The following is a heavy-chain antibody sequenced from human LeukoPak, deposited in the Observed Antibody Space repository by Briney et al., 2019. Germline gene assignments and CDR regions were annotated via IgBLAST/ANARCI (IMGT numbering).Heavy chain of an antibody. J-gene: IGHJ5*02. V-gene: IGHV4-61*01. Sequence: SETLSLTCTVSGYSISSGYYWSWIRQPPGKGLEWIGYIYYSGSTNYNPSLKSRVTISVDTSKNQFSLKLSSVTAADTAVYYCARDGSRDSSGTNWFDPWGQGTLVTVSS. CDR2: IYYSGST. D-gene: IGHD3-22*01. CDR1: GYSISSGYY. CDR3: ARDGSRDSSGTNWFDP.